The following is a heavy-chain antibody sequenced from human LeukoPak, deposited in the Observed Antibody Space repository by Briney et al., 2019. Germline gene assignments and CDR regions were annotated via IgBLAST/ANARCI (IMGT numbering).Heavy chain of an antibody. V-gene: IGHV3-21*01. J-gene: IGHJ4*02. CDR1: GFTVSSYS. CDR2: ISSSSSYI. CDR3: VRDISRGQPGY. D-gene: IGHD1-1*01. Sequence: GGSLRLSCAASGFTVSSYSMNWVRQAPGRGRDWVASISSSSSYIYYADSVKGRFAISRDNAKNSLYLQMNRLRAEDTAVYYCVRDISRGQPGYWGKGTLVTVSS.